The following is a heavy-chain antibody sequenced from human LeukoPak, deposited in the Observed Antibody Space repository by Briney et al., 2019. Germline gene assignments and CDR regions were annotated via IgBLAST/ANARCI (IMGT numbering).Heavy chain of an antibody. CDR1: GFSFSSYA. J-gene: IGHJ4*02. Sequence: GGSLRLSCAASGFSFSSYAMHWVRQAPGKGLEWVAVISYDGSNKYYADSVKGRFTISRDNSKNTLYLQMNSLRAEDTAVYYCARERWGKQWLALDYWGQGTLVTVSS. V-gene: IGHV3-30*04. CDR2: ISYDGSNK. D-gene: IGHD6-19*01. CDR3: ARERWGKQWLALDY.